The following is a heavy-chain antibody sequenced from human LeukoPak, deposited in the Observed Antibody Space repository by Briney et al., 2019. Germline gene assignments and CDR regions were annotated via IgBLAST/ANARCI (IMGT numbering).Heavy chain of an antibody. CDR3: ARDQTYNWKGAYYFDY. V-gene: IGHV6-1*01. CDR1: GDSVSSNSAA. Sequence: PSQTLSLTCAISGDSVSSNSAAWHWIRQSPSRGLEWLGRTYYRSKWYNDYAVSVKSRITINPDTSKNQFSLQLNSVTPEDTAVYYCARDQTYNWKGAYYFDYWGQGTLVTVSS. D-gene: IGHD1-20*01. CDR2: TYYRSKWYN. J-gene: IGHJ4*02.